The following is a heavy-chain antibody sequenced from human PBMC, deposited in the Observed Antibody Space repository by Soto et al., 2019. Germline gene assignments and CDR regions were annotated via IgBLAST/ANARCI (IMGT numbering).Heavy chain of an antibody. V-gene: IGHV3-30-3*01. J-gene: IGHJ4*02. CDR1: GFTFSSYA. D-gene: IGHD3-16*01. Sequence: VQLVESGGGVVQPGRSLRLSCAASGFTFSSYAMHWVRQAPGKGLEWVAVISYDGSNKYYADSVKGRFTISRDNSKNTLYLQMNSLRAEDTAVYYCARARGGFSSYYFDYWGQGTLVTVSS. CDR2: ISYDGSNK. CDR3: ARARGGFSSYYFDY.